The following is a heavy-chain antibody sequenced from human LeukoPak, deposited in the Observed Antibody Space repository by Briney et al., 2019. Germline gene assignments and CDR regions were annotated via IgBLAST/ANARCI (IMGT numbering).Heavy chain of an antibody. J-gene: IGHJ6*02. CDR1: GGSISSGGYS. V-gene: IGHV4-30-2*01. CDR2: IYHSGST. D-gene: IGHD5-18*01. Sequence: SQTLSLTCAVSGGSISSGGYSWSWIRQPPGKGLEWIGYIYHSGSTYYNPSLKSRVTISVDRSKNQFSLKLSSVTAADTAVYYCARTHVDTAMASYYYYGMDVWGQGTTVTVSS. CDR3: ARTHVDTAMASYYYYGMDV.